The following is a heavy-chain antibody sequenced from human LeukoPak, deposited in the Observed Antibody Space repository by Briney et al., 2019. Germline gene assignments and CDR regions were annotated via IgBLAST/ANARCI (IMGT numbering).Heavy chain of an antibody. CDR2: INHSGST. CDR3: ARTYYYGSGSPG. Sequence: SETLSLTCAVYGGSFSGHYWSWIRQPPGKGLEWIGEINHSGSTNYNPSLKSRVTISVDTSKNQFSLKLSSVTAADTAVYYCARTYYYGSGSPGWGQGTLVTVSS. CDR1: GGSFSGHY. V-gene: IGHV4-34*01. D-gene: IGHD3-10*01. J-gene: IGHJ4*02.